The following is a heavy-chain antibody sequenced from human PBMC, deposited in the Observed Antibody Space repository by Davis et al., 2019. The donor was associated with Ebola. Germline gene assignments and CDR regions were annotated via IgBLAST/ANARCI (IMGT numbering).Heavy chain of an antibody. J-gene: IGHJ4*02. V-gene: IGHV1-18*01. Sequence: AASVKVSCKASGYTFTSYGISWVRQASGQGLEWMGWISAYNGNTNYAQKLQGRVTMTTDTSTSTAYMELRSLRSDDTAVYYCARAGVFSGSYPLDYWGQGTLVTVSS. CDR2: ISAYNGNT. CDR3: ARAGVFSGSYPLDY. D-gene: IGHD1-26*01. CDR1: GYTFTSYG.